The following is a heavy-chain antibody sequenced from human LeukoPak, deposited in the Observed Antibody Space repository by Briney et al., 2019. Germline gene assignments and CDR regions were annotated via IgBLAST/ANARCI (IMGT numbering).Heavy chain of an antibody. CDR3: ARGIAKAGTFFDY. CDR2: IYYSGST. J-gene: IGHJ4*02. D-gene: IGHD6-19*01. Sequence: PSETLSLTCTVSGGSISSSSYYWGWIRQPPGTGLEWIGSIYYSGSTYYNPSLKSRVTISVDTSKNQFSLKLSSVTAADTAVYYCARGIAKAGTFFDYWGQGTLVTVSS. V-gene: IGHV4-39*01. CDR1: GGSISSSSYY.